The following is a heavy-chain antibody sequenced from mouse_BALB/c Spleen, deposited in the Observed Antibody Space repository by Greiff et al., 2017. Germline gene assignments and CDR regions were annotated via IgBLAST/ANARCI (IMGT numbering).Heavy chain of an antibody. CDR2: ICAGGSA. Sequence: VQLHESGPGLVAPSQSLSISCTVSGFSFTSYGVHWVRQPPGKGLEWLGVICAGGSANYNSALMSRLSISKDNSKSQVFLKMNSQQTDDTAMYYCGRGSGYWGQGTSVTVS. J-gene: IGHJ4*01. V-gene: IGHV2-9*02. CDR1: GFSFTSYG. CDR3: GRGSGY. D-gene: IGHD4-1*01.